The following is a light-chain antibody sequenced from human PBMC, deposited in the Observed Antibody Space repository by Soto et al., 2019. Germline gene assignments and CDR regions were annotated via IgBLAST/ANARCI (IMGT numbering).Light chain of an antibody. CDR2: EVN. CDR3: CSYTLHNTGV. Sequence: SVLTQPASVSGSPGQSITISCTGTSSDVGGYNYVSWYQQHPGKAPKLMIYEVNNRPSGVSNRFSGSKSGNTALLTISGLQAEEESDYFYCSYTLHNTGVFGAGTK. CDR1: SSDVGGYNY. V-gene: IGLV2-14*01. J-gene: IGLJ1*01.